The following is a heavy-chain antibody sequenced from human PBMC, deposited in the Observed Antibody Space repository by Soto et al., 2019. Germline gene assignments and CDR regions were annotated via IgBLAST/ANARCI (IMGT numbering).Heavy chain of an antibody. Sequence: QVQLVQSGAEVKKPGASVRISCKASGYTFTSYYMHWVRQAPGQGLEWMGIINPSGGSTSYAQKFQGRVTMTRDTSTSTVYMELSSLRSEDTAVYYCATLGDMIVVDSDAFDIWGQGTMVTVSS. CDR1: GYTFTSYY. V-gene: IGHV1-46*01. J-gene: IGHJ3*02. CDR3: ATLGDMIVVDSDAFDI. D-gene: IGHD3-22*01. CDR2: INPSGGST.